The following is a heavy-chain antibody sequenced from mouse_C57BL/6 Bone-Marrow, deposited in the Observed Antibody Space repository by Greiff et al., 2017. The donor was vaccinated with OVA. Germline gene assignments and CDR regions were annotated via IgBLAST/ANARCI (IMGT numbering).Heavy chain of an antibody. CDR3: TLNVWFAY. CDR2: IDPENGDT. CDR1: GFNIRDDY. Sequence: VQLQQSGAELVRPGASVKLSCTASGFNIRDDYMHWVKQRPEQGLEWIGWIDPENGDTEYASKFQGKATRTADTSSNTAYLQLSSLTAEDTAVYYCTLNVWFAYWGQGTRVTVSA. V-gene: IGHV14-4*01. J-gene: IGHJ3*01.